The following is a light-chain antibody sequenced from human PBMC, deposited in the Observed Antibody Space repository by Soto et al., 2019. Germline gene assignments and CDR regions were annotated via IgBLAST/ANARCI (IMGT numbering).Light chain of an antibody. J-gene: IGKJ1*01. CDR2: GAS. CDR3: QQYGSSPPDVT. V-gene: IGKV3-20*01. Sequence: EIVLTQSPGTLSLSPGERATLSCRANQSVSSSYLAWYQQKPGQAPRLLIYGASSRATGIPDRFSGSGSGTDFTLTISRLEPEDFAVYYCQQYGSSPPDVTFGQGTKVDIK. CDR1: QSVSSSY.